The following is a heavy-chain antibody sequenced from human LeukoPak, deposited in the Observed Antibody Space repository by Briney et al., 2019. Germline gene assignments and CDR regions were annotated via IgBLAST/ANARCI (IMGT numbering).Heavy chain of an antibody. CDR3: AGGLGYSSFNLFDP. J-gene: IGHJ5*02. Sequence: PSETLSLTCAVYGGSFSGYYWSRIRQPPGKGPEWIGEINHSGSTNYNPSLKSRVTISVDTSKNQFSLKLSSVTAADTAVYYCAGGLGYSSFNLFDPWGQGTLVTVSS. CDR2: INHSGST. CDR1: GGSFSGYY. V-gene: IGHV4-34*01. D-gene: IGHD6-13*01.